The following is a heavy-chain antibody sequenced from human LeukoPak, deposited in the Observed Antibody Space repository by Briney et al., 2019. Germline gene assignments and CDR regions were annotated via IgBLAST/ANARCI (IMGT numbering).Heavy chain of an antibody. CDR1: GGTFSSYA. D-gene: IGHD3-22*01. CDR2: IIPIFGTA. CDR3: ARLAGYYDSSGYLDY. V-gene: IGHV1-69*05. Sequence: ASVKVSCKASGGTFSSYAISWVRQAPGQGLEWMGRIIPIFGTANYAQKFQGRVTITTDESTSTAYMELSSLGSEDTAVYYCARLAGYYDSSGYLDYWGQGTLVTVSS. J-gene: IGHJ4*02.